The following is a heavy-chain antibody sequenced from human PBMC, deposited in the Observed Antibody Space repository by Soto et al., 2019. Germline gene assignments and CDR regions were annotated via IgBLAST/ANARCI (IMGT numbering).Heavy chain of an antibody. Sequence: ASVKVSCKASGYTFTSYYMHWVRQAPGQGLEWMGIINPSGGSTSYAQKFQGRVTMTRDTSTSTVYMELSSLRSEDTAVYYCARVLPPTDIVVVPAAMVENWFDPWGQGTLVTVSS. J-gene: IGHJ5*02. D-gene: IGHD2-2*01. CDR3: ARVLPPTDIVVVPAAMVENWFDP. V-gene: IGHV1-46*03. CDR2: INPSGGST. CDR1: GYTFTSYY.